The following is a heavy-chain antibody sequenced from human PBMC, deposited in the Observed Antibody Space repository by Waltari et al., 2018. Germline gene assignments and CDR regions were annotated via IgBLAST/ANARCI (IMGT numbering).Heavy chain of an antibody. D-gene: IGHD3-10*01. CDR2: INPDGSQK. Sequence: EVQLVESGGGLVKPGGSLRLSCADSGFTFNTYWMKWIRQAPGEGLEWVANINPDGSQKFYVDSVKGRFTVSRDNAQNSLYLQMNNLRAEDTAVYYCTTLARGESGDYWGQGTLVTVSS. J-gene: IGHJ4*02. CDR1: GFTFNTYW. V-gene: IGHV3-7*01. CDR3: TTLARGESGDY.